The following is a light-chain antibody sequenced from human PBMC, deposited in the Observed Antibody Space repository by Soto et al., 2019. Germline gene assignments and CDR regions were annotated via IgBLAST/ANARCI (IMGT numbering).Light chain of an antibody. CDR1: SSDVGGHNY. CDR2: SVS. J-gene: IGLJ1*01. V-gene: IGLV2-11*01. CDR3: CSYAGSYTYV. Sequence: QSVLTQPRSVSGSPGQSVTISCTGTSSDVGGHNYVFWYQQYPGKAPKLLLSSVSKRPSGVPDRFSGSKSVNTASLTISGLQAEDEADYYCCSYAGSYTYVFGTGTKLTVL.